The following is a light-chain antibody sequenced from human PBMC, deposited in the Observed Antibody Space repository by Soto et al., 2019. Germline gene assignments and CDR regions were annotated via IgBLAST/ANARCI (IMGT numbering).Light chain of an antibody. CDR2: EVS. J-gene: IGLJ1*01. CDR3: SSFAGTKGI. Sequence: QPVLTQPASVSGSPRQSITISCTGTSSDVGGYNYVSWYQQHPGKAPKLMIYEVSNRPSGVSNRFSGSKSGNTASLTISGLQAEDEADYYCSSFAGTKGIFGTGTKLTVL. V-gene: IGLV2-14*01. CDR1: SSDVGGYNY.